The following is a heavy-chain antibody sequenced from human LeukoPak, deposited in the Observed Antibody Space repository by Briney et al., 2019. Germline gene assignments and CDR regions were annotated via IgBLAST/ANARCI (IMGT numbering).Heavy chain of an antibody. D-gene: IGHD6-13*01. CDR1: GYSFISYW. Sequence: GESLKISCKGFGYSFISYWIGWVRQMPGKGLEWMGIIYPGDSDTRYSPSFQGQVTFSADKSISTAYLQWSSLKASDTAMYYCARRQGIAGIDYWGQGTLVTASS. CDR2: IYPGDSDT. V-gene: IGHV5-51*01. CDR3: ARRQGIAGIDY. J-gene: IGHJ4*02.